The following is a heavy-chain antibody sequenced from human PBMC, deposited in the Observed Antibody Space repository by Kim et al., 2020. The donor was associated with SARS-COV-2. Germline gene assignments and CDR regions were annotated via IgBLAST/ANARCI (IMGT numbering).Heavy chain of an antibody. Sequence: GGSLRLSCAASGFTLTNAYMSWVRQAPGKGLEWVGLIKSKTDGGTAHYAAPVKGRFTISRDDSKYTLYLQMNSLKAEDTAVYYCQSFVSASYGVDVWGQGTTVTVSS. CDR3: QSFVSASYGVDV. J-gene: IGHJ6*02. CDR1: GFTLTNAY. CDR2: IKSKTDGGTA. D-gene: IGHD3-16*01. V-gene: IGHV3-15*01.